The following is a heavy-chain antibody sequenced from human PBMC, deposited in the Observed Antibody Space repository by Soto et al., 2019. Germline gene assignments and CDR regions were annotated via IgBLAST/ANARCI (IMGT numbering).Heavy chain of an antibody. CDR3: AIWAHSGWSPIHDY. J-gene: IGHJ4*02. CDR1: GFTFSSYA. CDR2: ISGSGGST. D-gene: IGHD6-19*01. V-gene: IGHV3-23*01. Sequence: PGGSLRLSCAASGFTFSSYAMSWVRQAPGKGLEWVSAISGSGGSTYYADPVKGRFTISRDNSKNTLYLQMNSLRAEDTAVYYCAIWAHSGWSPIHDYWGQGTLVTVSS.